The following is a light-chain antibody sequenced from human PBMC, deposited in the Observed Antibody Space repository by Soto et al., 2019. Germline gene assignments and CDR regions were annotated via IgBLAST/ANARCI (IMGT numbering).Light chain of an antibody. J-gene: IGKJ4*01. V-gene: IGKV1-9*01. CDR2: AAS. CDR1: QGISSY. Sequence: DIELTQSPSFLSASVGDRATITCRASQGISSYLAWSQQKPGKAPNLLIYAASTWQSGVPARFSGSGSGTEFTLTVSSLQPEDFATYCCQQLKSYPLTFCGGTKVEIK. CDR3: QQLKSYPLT.